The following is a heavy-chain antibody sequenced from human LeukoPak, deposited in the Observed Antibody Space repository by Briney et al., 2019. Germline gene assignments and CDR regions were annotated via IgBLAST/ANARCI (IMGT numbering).Heavy chain of an antibody. CDR2: SYYSGGT. V-gene: IGHV4-59*01. J-gene: IGHJ6*03. D-gene: IGHD6-13*01. Sequence: PSETLSLTCTVPGGSISSYYWSWIRQPPAQGLEWIGYSYYSGGTNYNPSLKSRVTISVDTSKNQFSLKLSSVTGAGTAVYYCARVRGIAAANYYYYYYMDVWGKGTTVTVSS. CDR3: ARVRGIAAANYYYYYYMDV. CDR1: GGSISSYY.